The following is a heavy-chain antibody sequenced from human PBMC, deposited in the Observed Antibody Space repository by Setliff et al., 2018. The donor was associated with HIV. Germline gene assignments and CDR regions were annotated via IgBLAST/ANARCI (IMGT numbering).Heavy chain of an antibody. CDR3: ARPRGNDYYGMDV. CDR1: GYNFVDYS. J-gene: IGHJ6*02. CDR2: IYPVDSET. D-gene: IGHD3-16*01. V-gene: IGHV5-51*01. Sequence: GESLKISCQGSGYNFVDYSIAWVRQVPGKGLEWMGIIYPVDSETRYSPSFQGQVTISADKSINTAYLQWTTLKASDSAMYYCARPRGNDYYGMDVWGQGTTVTVSS.